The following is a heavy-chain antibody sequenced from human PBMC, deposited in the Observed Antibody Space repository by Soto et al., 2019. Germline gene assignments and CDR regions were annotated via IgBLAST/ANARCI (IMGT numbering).Heavy chain of an antibody. CDR3: ARTRGGNPVLSNWFDP. V-gene: IGHV2-26*01. CDR2: IFSNDEK. D-gene: IGHD2-15*01. J-gene: IGHJ5*02. Sequence: QVTLKESGPVLVKPTETLTLTCTVSGFSLSNARMGVSWIRQPPGKALEWLAHIFSNDEKSYSTSLKSRLTISKDTSKSQVVLTMTNMDPVDTATYYCARTRGGNPVLSNWFDPWGQGTLVTVSS. CDR1: GFSLSNARMG.